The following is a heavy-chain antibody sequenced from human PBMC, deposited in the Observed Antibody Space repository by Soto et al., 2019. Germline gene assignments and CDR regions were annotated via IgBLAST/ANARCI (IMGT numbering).Heavy chain of an antibody. J-gene: IGHJ4*02. CDR3: ARDVHIYDFWSGPKNYFDY. V-gene: IGHV3-21*01. D-gene: IGHD3-3*01. CDR2: ISSSSSYI. CDR1: GFTFSSYS. Sequence: GGSLRLSCAASGFTFSSYSMNWVRQAPGKGLEWVSSISSSSSYIYYADSVKGRFTISRDNAKNSLYLQMNSLRAEDTAVYYCARDVHIYDFWSGPKNYFDYWGQGTPVTVSS.